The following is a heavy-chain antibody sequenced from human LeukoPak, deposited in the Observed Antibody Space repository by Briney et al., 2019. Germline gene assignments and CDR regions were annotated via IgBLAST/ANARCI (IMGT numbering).Heavy chain of an antibody. V-gene: IGHV3-7*01. CDR3: ARVEHNYDFWSANPPDAFDI. Sequence: GGSLRLSCAASGFTFSSYSMNWVRRAPGKGLEWVANIKQDGSEKYYVDSVKGRFTISRDNAKNSLYLQMNSLRAEDTAVYYCARVEHNYDFWSANPPDAFDIWGQGTMVTVSS. CDR2: IKQDGSEK. J-gene: IGHJ3*02. D-gene: IGHD3-3*01. CDR1: GFTFSSYS.